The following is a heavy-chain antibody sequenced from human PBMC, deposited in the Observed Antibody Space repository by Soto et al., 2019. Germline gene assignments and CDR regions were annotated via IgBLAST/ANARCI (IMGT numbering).Heavy chain of an antibody. V-gene: IGHV4-30-4*01. CDR2: IYYSGST. CDR1: GGSISSGDYY. D-gene: IGHD6-13*01. J-gene: IGHJ4*02. Sequence: KASETLSLTCTVSGGSISSGDYYWSWIRQPPGKGLEWIGYIYYSGSTFYNPSLKNRVTISLDTSKIQFSLKLSSVTAAGTAVYYCAGIAAAAPFDYWGQGTLVTVSS. CDR3: AGIAAAAPFDY.